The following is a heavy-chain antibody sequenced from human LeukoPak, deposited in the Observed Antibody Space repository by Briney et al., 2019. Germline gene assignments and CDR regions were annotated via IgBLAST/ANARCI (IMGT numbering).Heavy chain of an antibody. CDR3: ARWSPPLTQLRPTFYSWFDP. Sequence: SETLSLTCTVSGGSISSYYWSWIRQPPGKGLEWIGYIYYSGSTNYNPSLKSRVTISVDTSKNQFSLKLSSVTAADTAVYYCARWSPPLTQLRPTFYSWFDPWGQGTLVTVSS. CDR2: IYYSGST. D-gene: IGHD5-18*01. J-gene: IGHJ5*02. CDR1: GGSISSYY. V-gene: IGHV4-59*01.